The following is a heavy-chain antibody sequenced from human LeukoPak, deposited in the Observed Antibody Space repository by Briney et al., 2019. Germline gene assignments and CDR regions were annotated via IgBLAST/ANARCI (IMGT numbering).Heavy chain of an antibody. V-gene: IGHV3-21*01. Sequence: GGSLRLSCVGSGFTFSSYVLTWVRQAPGRGLEWVSSISSSSSYIYYADSVKGRFTISRDNAKNSLYLQMNSLRAEDTAVYYCATKVEQQLAGNYFDYWGQGTLVTVSS. D-gene: IGHD6-13*01. CDR1: GFTFSSYV. CDR2: ISSSSSYI. J-gene: IGHJ4*02. CDR3: ATKVEQQLAGNYFDY.